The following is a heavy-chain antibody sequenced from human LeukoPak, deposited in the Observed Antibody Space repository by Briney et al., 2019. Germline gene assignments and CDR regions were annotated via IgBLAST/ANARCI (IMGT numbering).Heavy chain of an antibody. Sequence: SETLFLTCTVSGGSISSYYWSWIRQPPGKGLEWIGYIYYSGSTNYNPSLRGRVTISVDTSKNQFSLKLSSVTAADTAVYYCARDRILYYWGQGTLVTVSS. CDR3: ARDRILYY. D-gene: IGHD3-3*02. V-gene: IGHV4-59*01. CDR2: IYYSGST. CDR1: GGSISSYY. J-gene: IGHJ4*02.